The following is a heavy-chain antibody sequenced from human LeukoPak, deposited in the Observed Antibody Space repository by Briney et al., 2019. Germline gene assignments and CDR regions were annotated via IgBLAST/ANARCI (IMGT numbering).Heavy chain of an antibody. D-gene: IGHD4-17*01. V-gene: IGHV4-4*02. CDR3: ARNGYYSADF. CDR2: IHHSGST. Sequence: SETLSLTCAVSGGSISSDYWWTWVRQPPGKGPEWIGEIHHSGSTNYNPSLKSRVTISVDKSKNQFSLMLPSVTAADTAIYYCARNGYYSADFWGQGTRVTVSP. J-gene: IGHJ4*02. CDR1: GGSISSDYW.